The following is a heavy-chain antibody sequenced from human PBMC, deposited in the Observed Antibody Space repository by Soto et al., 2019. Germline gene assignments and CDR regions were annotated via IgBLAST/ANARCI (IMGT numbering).Heavy chain of an antibody. D-gene: IGHD3-10*01. CDR1: GGSISSYY. J-gene: IGHJ5*02. CDR2: IYYSGST. Sequence: QVQLQESGPGLVKPSETLSLTCTVSGGSISSYYWSWIRQPHGKGLERIGYIYYSGSTNSNPSLKSRVTISVDTSKNQFSLTLSSVTAADTAVYYCASGPTMVRGVLSWGQGTLVTVSS. V-gene: IGHV4-59*01. CDR3: ASGPTMVRGVLS.